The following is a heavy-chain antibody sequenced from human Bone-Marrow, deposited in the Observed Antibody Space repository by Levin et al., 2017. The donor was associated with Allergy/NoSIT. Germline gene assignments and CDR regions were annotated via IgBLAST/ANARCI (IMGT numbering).Heavy chain of an antibody. CDR2: IKEDGSVR. D-gene: IGHD2-8*01. J-gene: IGHJ3*01. CDR1: GFKLSSFW. Sequence: GESLKISCAAFGFKLSSFWMSWVRQAPGEGLEWVANIKEDGSVRFYVDSVKGRFTISRDNARDSFFLQMNRLRDDDTAVYYCARGNEGAFDVWGRGTMVIVSS. V-gene: IGHV3-7*03. CDR3: ARGNEGAFDV.